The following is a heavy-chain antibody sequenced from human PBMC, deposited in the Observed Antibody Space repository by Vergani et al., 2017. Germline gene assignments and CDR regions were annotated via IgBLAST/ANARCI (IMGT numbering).Heavy chain of an antibody. CDR1: GFTSAGYA. CDR3: AKDLGTSSGGGWFDP. J-gene: IGHJ5*02. Sequence: EVQLEEAGGGLVLPGRSLRLSCVASGFTSAGYAMHWVRQAPGKGLEWVSGISWNSNSIGYADSVKGRFTISRDNAKNSMYLQMNSLRAEDKALYYCAKDLGTSSGGGWFDPWVQGTLVSVSS. CDR2: ISWNSNSI. D-gene: IGHD6-6*01. V-gene: IGHV3-9*02.